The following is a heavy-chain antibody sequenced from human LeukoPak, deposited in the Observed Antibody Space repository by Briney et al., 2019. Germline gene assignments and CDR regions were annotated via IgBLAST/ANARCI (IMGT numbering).Heavy chain of an antibody. CDR1: GFTFSNYA. J-gene: IGHJ4*02. Sequence: GGSLRLSCAASGFTFSNYAMSWVRQAPGKGLEWVSAITGSGGTAYYADSVKGRFTISRDNSKNTLYLQMNSLRAEDTAVYYCAKSGSCFCYYIDSWGQGTLVTVSS. CDR3: AKSGSCFCYYIDS. D-gene: IGHD1-26*01. V-gene: IGHV3-23*01. CDR2: ITGSGGTA.